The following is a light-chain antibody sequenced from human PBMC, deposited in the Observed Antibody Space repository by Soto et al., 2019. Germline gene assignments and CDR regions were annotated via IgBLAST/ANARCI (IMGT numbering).Light chain of an antibody. J-gene: IGKJ1*01. CDR3: QQYNNWPQT. V-gene: IGKV3D-15*01. CDR2: DAS. Sequence: EIVFTHSPATLSCSRVERATLSCRASQSVSTYLAWYQQKPGQAPRLLIFDASSRAPGIPARFSGSGSGTEFTLTISSLQSQDFAVYYCQQYNNWPQTFGQGTKVDIK. CDR1: QSVSTY.